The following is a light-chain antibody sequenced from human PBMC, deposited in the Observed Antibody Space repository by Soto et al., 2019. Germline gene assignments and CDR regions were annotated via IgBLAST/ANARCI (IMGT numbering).Light chain of an antibody. CDR3: QFGTLVWT. V-gene: IGKV3-20*01. Sequence: EIVLTQSPGTLSLSPGERATLSCRASQSVSDTYLAWYQQKPGQPPRLLIYGASNRATDIPDRSSGSGSGTDFTLTVSRLEPEDFAVYYCQFGTLVWTFGQGTKVEIK. J-gene: IGKJ1*01. CDR1: QSVSDTY. CDR2: GAS.